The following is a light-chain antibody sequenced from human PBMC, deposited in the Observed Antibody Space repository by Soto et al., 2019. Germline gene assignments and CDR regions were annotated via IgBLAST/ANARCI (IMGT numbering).Light chain of an antibody. CDR1: SSNVGSNT. V-gene: IGLV1-44*01. CDR3: AAWDDTLNGLYV. CDR2: SNN. J-gene: IGLJ1*01. Sequence: QSVLTQPPSASGTPGQRVTISCSGSSSNVGSNTVSRYQHLPGTAPKLLIYSNNQRPSGVPDRFSGSKSGTSASLAISGLQSEDEADYYCAAWDDTLNGLYVFGTGTKLTVL.